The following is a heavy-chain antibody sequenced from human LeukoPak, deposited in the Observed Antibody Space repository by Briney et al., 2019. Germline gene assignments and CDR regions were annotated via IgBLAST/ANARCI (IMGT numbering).Heavy chain of an antibody. J-gene: IGHJ4*02. CDR3: AREQWYRFDN. V-gene: IGHV3-11*01. D-gene: IGHD2-2*01. Sequence: GSLRLSCVGSGFTLRYYYTNLIRQAPGKGLEWVAVLGNSDNNIFYSDSVKGRFTISRDNAKNSVFLQMNSLRAEDTAVYFCAREQWYRFDNWGQGALVTVSS. CDR2: LGNSDNNI. CDR1: GFTLRYYY.